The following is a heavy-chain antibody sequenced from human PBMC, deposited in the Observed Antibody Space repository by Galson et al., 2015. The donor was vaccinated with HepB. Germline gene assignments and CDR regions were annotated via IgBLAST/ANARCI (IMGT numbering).Heavy chain of an antibody. CDR3: AREMPDGDYVDY. CDR2: INPSGGST. V-gene: IGHV1-46*04. J-gene: IGHJ4*02. Sequence: SVKVSCKASGYTFTSYYMHWVRQAPGQGLEWMGIINPSGGSTSYAQKLQGRVTMTRDTSTSTVYMELSSLRSEDTAVYYCAREMPDGDYVDYWGQGTLVTVSS. D-gene: IGHD4-17*01. CDR1: GYTFTSYY.